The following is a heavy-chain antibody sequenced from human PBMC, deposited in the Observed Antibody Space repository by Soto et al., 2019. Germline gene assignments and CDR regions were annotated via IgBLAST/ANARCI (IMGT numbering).Heavy chain of an antibody. V-gene: IGHV4-59*11. J-gene: IGHJ3*02. CDR1: GGSIISHH. CDR2: ISHSGSS. CDR3: AREGTLSGDAFDI. Sequence: SETLSLTFTVSGGSIISHHWSWIRHPPVKGLEWIGYISHSGSSTHNPSLKSRVTISVDTSKNQFSLKLRSVTVADTAVYYCAREGTLSGDAFDIWGQGTMVTV. D-gene: IGHD3-10*01.